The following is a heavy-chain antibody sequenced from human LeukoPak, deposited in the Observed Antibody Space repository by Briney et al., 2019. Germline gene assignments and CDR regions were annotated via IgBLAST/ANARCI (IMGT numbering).Heavy chain of an antibody. CDR2: ISYDGRDK. CDR1: GFTFSSYG. J-gene: IGHJ6*03. V-gene: IGHV3-30*18. Sequence: QPGGSLRLSCAASGFTFSSYGMHWVRQAPGKGLEWVAVISYDGRDKDYADSVKGRFTISRDNSKNTLYLQMNSLRAEDTAVHYCAKGLYGYGDSYYYYMDVWGKGTTVIVSS. CDR3: AKGLYGYGDSYYYYMDV. D-gene: IGHD5-18*01.